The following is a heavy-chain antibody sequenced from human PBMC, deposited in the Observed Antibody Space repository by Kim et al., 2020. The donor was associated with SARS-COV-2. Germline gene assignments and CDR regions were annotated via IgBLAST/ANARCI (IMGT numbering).Heavy chain of an antibody. J-gene: IGHJ5*02. Sequence: GGSLRLSCAASGFTFSSYGMHWVRQAPGKGLEWVAVISYDGSNKYYADSVKGRFTISRDNSKNTLYLQMNSLRAEDTAVYYCAKDWYDYSNRFDPWGQGTLVTVSS. CDR1: GFTFSSYG. D-gene: IGHD4-4*01. CDR3: AKDWYDYSNRFDP. CDR2: ISYDGSNK. V-gene: IGHV3-30*18.